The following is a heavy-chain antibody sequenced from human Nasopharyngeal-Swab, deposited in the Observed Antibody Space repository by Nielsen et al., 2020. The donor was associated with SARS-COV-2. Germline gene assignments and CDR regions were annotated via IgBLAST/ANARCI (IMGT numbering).Heavy chain of an antibody. J-gene: IGHJ5*02. CDR3: ARVTGLGGYYYDSSGYPNWFDP. CDR2: IKQDGSEK. V-gene: IGHV3-7*01. CDR1: GFTLITFR. D-gene: IGHD3-22*01. Sequence: GQSLKISCAASGFTLITFRISWVRQPPGKGLEWVANIKQDGSEKYYVDSVKGRFTISRDNAKNSLYLQMNSLRAEDTAVYYCARVTGLGGYYYDSSGYPNWFDPWGQGTLVTVSS.